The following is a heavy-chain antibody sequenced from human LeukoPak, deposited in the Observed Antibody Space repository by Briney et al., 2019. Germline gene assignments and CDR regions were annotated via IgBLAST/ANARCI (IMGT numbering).Heavy chain of an antibody. CDR3: ARTIDGEWLGYFDY. J-gene: IGHJ4*02. V-gene: IGHV4-34*01. D-gene: IGHD6-19*01. CDR1: GGSFSGYY. Sequence: PSETLSLTCAVYGGSFSGYYWSWIRQPPGKGLEWIGEINHSGSTNYNPSLKSRVTISVDTSKNQFSLKLSSVTAADTAAYYCARTIDGEWLGYFDYWGQGTLVTVSS. CDR2: INHSGST.